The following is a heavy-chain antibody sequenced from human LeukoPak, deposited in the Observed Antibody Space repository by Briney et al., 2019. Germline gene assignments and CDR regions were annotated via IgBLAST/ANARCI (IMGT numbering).Heavy chain of an antibody. V-gene: IGHV3-53*01. CDR2: IYSGGSK. CDR3: ARVGTAMVLDY. CDR1: GFTVRSNY. J-gene: IGHJ4*02. D-gene: IGHD5-18*01. Sequence: PGGSLRLSCAASGFTVRSNYMSWVRPAPGKGLEGVSVIYSGGSKYYADSVKGRFTISRDNSKNTLYLQMNSLRAEDTAVYYCARVGTAMVLDYWGQGTLVTVS.